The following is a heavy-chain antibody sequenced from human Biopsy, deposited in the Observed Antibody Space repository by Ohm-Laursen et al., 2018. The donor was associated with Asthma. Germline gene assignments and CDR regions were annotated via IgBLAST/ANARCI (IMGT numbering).Heavy chain of an antibody. D-gene: IGHD1-26*01. CDR2: ISLNTGDA. CDR3: ARAPYSDAIDC. CDR1: GFPFTAYY. J-gene: IGHJ4*02. V-gene: IGHV1-2*04. Sequence: SVKVSCKTSGFPFTAYYIHWVRQAPGQGLEWMGWISLNTGDANLAQKFRGWVTMTRDTSISTAYLVLSGLKSHDTAVYYCARAPYSDAIDCWGQGALVTVSS.